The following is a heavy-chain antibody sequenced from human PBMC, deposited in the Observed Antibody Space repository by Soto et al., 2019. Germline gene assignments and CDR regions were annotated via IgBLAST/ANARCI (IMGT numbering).Heavy chain of an antibody. V-gene: IGHV4-59*01. J-gene: IGHJ6*03. Sequence: PSETLSLTCTVSGGSISSYYWSWIRQPPGKGLEWIGYIYYSGSTNYNPSLKSRVTISVDTSKNQFSLKLSSVTAADTAVYYCARGGDENIFYYYYYYMDVWGKGTTVTVSS. CDR1: GGSISSYY. D-gene: IGHD3-16*01. CDR2: IYYSGST. CDR3: ARGGDENIFYYYYYYMDV.